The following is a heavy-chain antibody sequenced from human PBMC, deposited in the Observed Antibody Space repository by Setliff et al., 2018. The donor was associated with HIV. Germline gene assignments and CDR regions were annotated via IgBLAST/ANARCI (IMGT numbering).Heavy chain of an antibody. CDR1: GFTFISYA. V-gene: IGHV3-23*01. D-gene: IGHD2-15*01. Sequence: GGSLRLSCAASGFTFISYAMSWVRQAPGKGLEWVSTISASGNSPYYADSVKGRFTISRDNAKNSLYLQMNSLRAEDTAVYYCARAGVVEGYYYYYYMDVWGKGTTVTVSS. J-gene: IGHJ6*03. CDR2: ISASGNSP. CDR3: ARAGVVEGYYYYYYMDV.